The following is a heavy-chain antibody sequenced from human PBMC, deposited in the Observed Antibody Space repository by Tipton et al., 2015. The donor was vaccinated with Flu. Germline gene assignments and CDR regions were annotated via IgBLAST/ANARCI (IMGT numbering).Heavy chain of an antibody. Sequence: TLSLTCTVSGGSISSYYWSWIRQPPGKGLEWIGYIYYSGSTNYNTSLTSRVTISVDTSTNQFSLKLSSVTAAGTAVYYCARAHFWSGRLKNYFFGMDLGGQGATLAVSS. CDR1: GGSISSYY. V-gene: IGHV4-59*01. J-gene: IGHJ6*02. D-gene: IGHD3-3*02. CDR3: ARAHFWSGRLKNYFFGMDL. CDR2: IYYSGST.